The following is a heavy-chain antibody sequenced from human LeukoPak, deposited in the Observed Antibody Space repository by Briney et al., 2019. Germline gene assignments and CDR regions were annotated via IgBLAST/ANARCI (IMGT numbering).Heavy chain of an antibody. Sequence: GGSLRLSCAASGFTFSDYAMAWVRQAPGKGLEWVSTISATGGSTYYADSVKGRFTISRDNSRNRLYLQMNTLTVEDTSIYYCARRLLTGGVTDFFDFWGQGALVTVSS. J-gene: IGHJ4*02. CDR2: ISATGGST. D-gene: IGHD2-21*02. V-gene: IGHV3-23*01. CDR1: GFTFSDYA. CDR3: ARRLLTGGVTDFFDF.